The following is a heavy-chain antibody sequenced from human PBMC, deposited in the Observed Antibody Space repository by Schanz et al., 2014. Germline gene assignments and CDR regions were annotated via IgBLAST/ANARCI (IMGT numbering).Heavy chain of an antibody. V-gene: IGHV1-2*06. CDR3: ARKGMPPIWSGYPYFFDF. D-gene: IGHD3-3*01. J-gene: IGHJ4*02. Sequence: QVHLVQSGSELKKPGASVKVSCKASGYTFSAYYIHWMRQAPGQGLEWLGRFTHISQKFQGRVTMTRDTSSTTAYMELNSLRSDDTAVYYCARKGMPPIWSGYPYFFDFWGQGTLVTVSS. CDR1: GYTFSAYY. CDR2: FT.